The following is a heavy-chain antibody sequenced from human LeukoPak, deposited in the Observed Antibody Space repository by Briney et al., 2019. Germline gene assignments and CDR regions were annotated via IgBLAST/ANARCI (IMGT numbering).Heavy chain of an antibody. CDR1: GLTFSSHW. CDR3: ARPRYPGIAAAGTYIFGY. V-gene: IGHV3-33*08. CDR2: IWYDGSNK. J-gene: IGHJ4*02. D-gene: IGHD6-13*01. Sequence: GGSLRLSCAASGLTFSSHWMHWVRQAPGKGLEWVAVIWYDGSNKYYADSVKGRFTISRDNSKNTLYLQMNSLRAEGTAVYYCARPRYPGIAAAGTYIFGYWGQGTLVTVSS.